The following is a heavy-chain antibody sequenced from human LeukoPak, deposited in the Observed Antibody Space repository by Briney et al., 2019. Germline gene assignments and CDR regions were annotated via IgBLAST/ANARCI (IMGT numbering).Heavy chain of an antibody. Sequence: GGSLRLSCAASGFTFSSYSMNWVRQAPGKGLEWVSTIRNSGSGTYYADSVKGRFTISRDDSRNTLYLQMNSLRAEDTAVYYCAKDMIVLGFASDFDYWGQGTLVTVSS. CDR3: AKDMIVLGFASDFDY. CDR1: GFTFSSYS. CDR2: IRNSGSGT. J-gene: IGHJ4*02. D-gene: IGHD3-22*01. V-gene: IGHV3-23*01.